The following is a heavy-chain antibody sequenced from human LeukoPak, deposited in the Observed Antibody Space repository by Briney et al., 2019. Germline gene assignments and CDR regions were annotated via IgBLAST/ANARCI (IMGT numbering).Heavy chain of an antibody. CDR3: AREFRHGGNHDY. CDR2: ISYDGGNK. Sequence: GGSLRLSCAASGFTFSSYAMHWVRQAPGKGLEWVAVISYDGGNKYYADSVKGRFTISRDNSRNTLYLQMNSLRAEDTAVYYCAREFRHGGNHDYWGQGTLVTVSS. D-gene: IGHD4-23*01. V-gene: IGHV3-30-3*01. CDR1: GFTFSSYA. J-gene: IGHJ4*02.